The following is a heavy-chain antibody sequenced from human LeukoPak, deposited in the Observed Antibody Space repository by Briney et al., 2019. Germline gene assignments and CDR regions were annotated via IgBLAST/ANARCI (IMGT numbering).Heavy chain of an antibody. CDR2: IYTSGST. CDR1: GGSISSYY. V-gene: IGHV4-4*07. Sequence: SETLSLTCTVSGGSISSYYWSWIRQPAGKGLEWIGRIYTSGSTNYNPSLKSRVTMSVDTSKNQFSLKLSSVTPADTAVYYCARDWPPPTAIMVYASKGNAFDIWGQGTMVTVSS. J-gene: IGHJ3*02. D-gene: IGHD2-8*01. CDR3: ARDWPPPTAIMVYASKGNAFDI.